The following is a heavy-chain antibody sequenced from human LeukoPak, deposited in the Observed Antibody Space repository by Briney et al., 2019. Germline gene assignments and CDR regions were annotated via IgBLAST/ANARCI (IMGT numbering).Heavy chain of an antibody. CDR1: GYSFSGYF. CDR2: VHPNSGIT. V-gene: IGHV1-2*02. Sequence: GASVKVSCKASGYSFSGYFMHWVRQAPGQGLEWMGWVHPNSGITNYAQKFQGRVTMTRDTSITTAYMELRSLISDDTAVYYCARGPITLYCDGCGHFDIWGPGTMLTVSS. CDR3: ARGPITLYCDGCGHFDI. D-gene: IGHD2-21*01. J-gene: IGHJ3*02.